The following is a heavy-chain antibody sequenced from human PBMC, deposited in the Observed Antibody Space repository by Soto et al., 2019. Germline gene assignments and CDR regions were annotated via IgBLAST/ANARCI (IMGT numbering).Heavy chain of an antibody. CDR1: GFPFSEYG. Sequence: QVQLMESGGGVVQPGRSLTLSCGACGFPFSEYGINWVRQAPGKGLEWVAVVWFDGSYEYFADSVKGRFTISRDNSKKTVNLQMINLRVEDTAMYFCVRDGESYDSSGKFDFWGQGTLVTVSS. V-gene: IGHV3-33*01. J-gene: IGHJ4*02. D-gene: IGHD3-22*01. CDR3: VRDGESYDSSGKFDF. CDR2: VWFDGSYE.